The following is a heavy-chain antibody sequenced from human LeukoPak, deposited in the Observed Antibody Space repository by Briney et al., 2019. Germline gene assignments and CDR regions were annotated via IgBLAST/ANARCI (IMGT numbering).Heavy chain of an antibody. J-gene: IGHJ6*03. CDR3: ARVTYYYYMDV. CDR1: GGSINGGNYY. V-gene: IGHV4-61*02. CDR2: ISPSGST. Sequence: PSETLSLTCTVSGGSINGGNYYWTWLRQPAGKGLEWIGRISPSGSTNHNPSLTSRVTISVKTSKNQFTLKLTSVTAADTAVYYCARVTYYYYMDVWGKGTTVTISS.